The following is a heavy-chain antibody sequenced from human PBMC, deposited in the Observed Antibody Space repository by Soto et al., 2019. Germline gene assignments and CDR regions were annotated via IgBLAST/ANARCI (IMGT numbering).Heavy chain of an antibody. CDR2: INHSGST. Sequence: QVQLQQWGAGLLKPSETLSLTCAVYGGSFSGYYWSWIRQPPGKGLEWIGEINHSGSTNYNPSLKSRVTISVDTSKNQFSLKLSSVTAADTAVYYCARRPHIAAARYYGMDVWGQGTTVTVSS. CDR3: ARRPHIAAARYYGMDV. D-gene: IGHD6-13*01. J-gene: IGHJ6*02. V-gene: IGHV4-34*01. CDR1: GGSFSGYY.